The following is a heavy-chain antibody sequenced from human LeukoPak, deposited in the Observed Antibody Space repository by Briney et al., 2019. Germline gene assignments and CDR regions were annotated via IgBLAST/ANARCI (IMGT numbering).Heavy chain of an antibody. CDR1: GFTFSNYG. Sequence: PGGSLRLSCAASGFTFSNYGMTWVRQAPGKGLEWVSTVSASGDSTYYADSVKGRFTISRDNAQQSLYLQMDTLTAEDTAVYYCVTSWVRQPRDVWGQGILVTVSS. CDR3: VTSWVRQPRDV. D-gene: IGHD3-10*01. V-gene: IGHV3-23*01. CDR2: VSASGDST. J-gene: IGHJ4*02.